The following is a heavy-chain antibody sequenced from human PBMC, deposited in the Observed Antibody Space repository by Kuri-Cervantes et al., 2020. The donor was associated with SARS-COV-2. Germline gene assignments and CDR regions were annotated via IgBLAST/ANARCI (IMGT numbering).Heavy chain of an antibody. D-gene: IGHD2-15*01. CDR2: INPILGIA. V-gene: IGHV1-69*10. CDR1: GYTFTGYY. J-gene: IGHJ3*02. Sequence: SVKVSCKASGYTFTGYYMHWVRQAPGQGLEWMGWINPILGIANYAQKFQGRVTITADKSTSTAYMELSSLRSEDTAVYYCARVGVVDAFDIWGQGTMVTVSS. CDR3: ARVGVVDAFDI.